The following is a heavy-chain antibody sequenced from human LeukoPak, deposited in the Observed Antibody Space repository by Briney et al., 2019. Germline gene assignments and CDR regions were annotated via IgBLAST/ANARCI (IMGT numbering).Heavy chain of an antibody. V-gene: IGHV3-30*04. Sequence: PGGSLRLSCAASGFTFSSYAMHWVRQAPGKGLEWVAVISYDGSNKYYADSVKGRFTISRDNSKNTLYLQMNSLRAEDTAVYYCARGPVAGMGYFDYWGQGTLVTVSS. CDR3: ARGPVAGMGYFDY. CDR2: ISYDGSNK. J-gene: IGHJ4*02. CDR1: GFTFSSYA. D-gene: IGHD6-19*01.